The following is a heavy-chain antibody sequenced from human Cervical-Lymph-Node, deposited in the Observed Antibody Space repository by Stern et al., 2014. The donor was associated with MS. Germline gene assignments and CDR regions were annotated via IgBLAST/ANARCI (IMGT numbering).Heavy chain of an antibody. Sequence: EVQLVESGGGLVKPGGSLRLSCAASGFTFSGSWMNWVRQAPGKGLEWVGRNKTTSDGGTTDFAAPVKGRFIISRDDSKNTLYLQMNSLKSEDTGIYYCTTVLSWGQGTLVTVSS. CDR3: TTVLS. V-gene: IGHV3-15*01. CDR1: GFTFSGSW. CDR2: NKTTSDGGTT. J-gene: IGHJ4*02.